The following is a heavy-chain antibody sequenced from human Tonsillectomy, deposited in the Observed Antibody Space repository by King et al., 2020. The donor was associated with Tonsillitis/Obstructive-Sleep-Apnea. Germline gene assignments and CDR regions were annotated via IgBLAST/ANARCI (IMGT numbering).Heavy chain of an antibody. J-gene: IGHJ6*02. CDR1: GFTFSSYA. CDR2: ISYDGNNK. V-gene: IGHV3-30*04. CDR3: ARARSYSKYEGLYYYYGMDV. D-gene: IGHD4-11*01. Sequence: VQLVESGGGVVQPGRSLRLSCAASGFTFSSYAMHWVRQAPGKGLEWVAVISYDGNNKYYADSVKGRFTISRDNSKKTLYLQMNSLRAEDTAVYYCARARSYSKYEGLYYYYGMDVWGQGTTVTVSS.